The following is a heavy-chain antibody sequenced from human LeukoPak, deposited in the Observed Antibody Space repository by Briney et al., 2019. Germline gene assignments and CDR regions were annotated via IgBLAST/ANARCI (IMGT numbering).Heavy chain of an antibody. CDR1: GYTLTELS. J-gene: IGHJ5*02. D-gene: IGHD3-22*01. V-gene: IGHV1-24*01. Sequence: ASVKVSCKVSGYTLTELSMHWVRQAPGKGLEWMGGFDPEDGETIYAQKFQGRVTMTEDTSTDTAYMELSSLRSEDTAVYYCATAYYYDSSRWVNWFDPWGQGTLVTVSS. CDR3: ATAYYYDSSRWVNWFDP. CDR2: FDPEDGET.